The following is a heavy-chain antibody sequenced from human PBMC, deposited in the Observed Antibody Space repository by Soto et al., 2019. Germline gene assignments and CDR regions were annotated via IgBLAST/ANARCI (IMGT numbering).Heavy chain of an antibody. CDR3: ARDLDDFWSGSRGNWFDP. CDR1: GLTFSHYY. Sequence: GGSLRLSCAASGLTFSHYYMSWIRQAPGKGLEWVSHISSSGFDTYYAESVKGRFTISRDNAKNSLYLRMKSLRAEDTAVYYCARDLDDFWSGSRGNWFDPWGQGTQVTVSS. CDR2: ISSSGFDT. V-gene: IGHV3-11*01. J-gene: IGHJ5*02. D-gene: IGHD3-3*01.